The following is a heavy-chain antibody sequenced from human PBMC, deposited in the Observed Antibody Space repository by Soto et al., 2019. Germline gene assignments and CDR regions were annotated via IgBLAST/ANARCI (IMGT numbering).Heavy chain of an antibody. J-gene: IGHJ5*02. Sequence: QVQLQESGPGLVKPSQTLSLTCTVSGGSISSGDYYWSWIRQHPGKGLEWIGYIYYSGSTYYNPSLKRRVTRSVDTSKTQFSPKLSSVTAADTAVYYCARWWSGSRQGFDPWGQGTRVSVSS. D-gene: IGHD3-3*01. CDR1: GGSISSGDYY. CDR2: IYYSGST. V-gene: IGHV4-31*03. CDR3: ARWWSGSRQGFDP.